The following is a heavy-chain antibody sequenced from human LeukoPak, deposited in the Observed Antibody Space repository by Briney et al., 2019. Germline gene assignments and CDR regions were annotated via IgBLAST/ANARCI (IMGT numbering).Heavy chain of an antibody. J-gene: IGHJ4*02. Sequence: GASVKVSCKASGYTFTTYGVNWVRQAPGQGLEWMGWISGYDGNTKYAQRFQGRVTMTTDTSTSTAYMELRSLRSDDTAVYYCARGGGCSSTSCPLDYWGQGTLVTVSS. D-gene: IGHD2-2*01. CDR2: ISGYDGNT. V-gene: IGHV1-18*04. CDR1: GYTFTTYG. CDR3: ARGGGCSSTSCPLDY.